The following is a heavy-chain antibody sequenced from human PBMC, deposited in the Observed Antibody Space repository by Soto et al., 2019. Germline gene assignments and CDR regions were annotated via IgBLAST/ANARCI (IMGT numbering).Heavy chain of an antibody. D-gene: IGHD5-12*01. CDR3: ARGGSGGGGYDY. CDR2: SIPIFGTA. Sequence: QVQLVQSGAEVKKPGSSVKVSCKASGGTFSSYAISWVRQAPGQGLEWMGGSIPIFGTANYAQKFQGRVTITEDESTSPAYMELSSLRSEDTAVYYCARGGSGGGGYDYWGQGTLVTVSS. V-gene: IGHV1-69*01. J-gene: IGHJ4*02. CDR1: GGTFSSYA.